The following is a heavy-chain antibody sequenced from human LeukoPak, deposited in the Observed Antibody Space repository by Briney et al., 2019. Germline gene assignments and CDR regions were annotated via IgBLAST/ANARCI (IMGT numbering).Heavy chain of an antibody. D-gene: IGHD4/OR15-4a*01. CDR2: ISSSGSSI. V-gene: IGHV3-48*03. CDR3: ARAMTIGANIYYFDY. Sequence: GGSLRLSCAASGFTFSSYEMNWVRQAPGKGLEWVTYISSSGSSIYYADSVKGRFTISRDNAKNSLYLQMNSLRAEDTAVYYCARAMTIGANIYYFDYWGQGTLVTVSS. CDR1: GFTFSSYE. J-gene: IGHJ4*02.